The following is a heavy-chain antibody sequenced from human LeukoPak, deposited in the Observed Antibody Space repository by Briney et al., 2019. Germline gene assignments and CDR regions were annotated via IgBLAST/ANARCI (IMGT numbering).Heavy chain of an antibody. CDR1: GFTFGDYA. D-gene: IGHD3-10*01. CDR3: TRSIRGDYFDY. V-gene: IGHV3-49*04. Sequence: GGSLRLSCTASGFTFGDYAMSWVRQAPGKGLEWVGFIRSKAYGGTTEYAASVKGRFTISRDDSKSIAYLQMNSLKTEDTAVYYCTRSIRGDYFDYWGQGTLVTVSS. J-gene: IGHJ4*02. CDR2: IRSKAYGGTT.